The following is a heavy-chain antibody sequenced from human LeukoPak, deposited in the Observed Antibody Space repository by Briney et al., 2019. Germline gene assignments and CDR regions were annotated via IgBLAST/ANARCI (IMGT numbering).Heavy chain of an antibody. CDR3: ARSVTDAFDI. V-gene: IGHV3-74*03. CDR2: INSDGNSL. Sequence: PGGSLRLSCAASGFTFRSFWMHWVRQPPGKGLLWVSQINSDGNSLTYADSVKGRFTISRDNAKNTLYLQMNSLRAEDTAVYYCARSVTDAFDIWGQGTMVTISS. J-gene: IGHJ3*02. CDR1: GFTFRSFW.